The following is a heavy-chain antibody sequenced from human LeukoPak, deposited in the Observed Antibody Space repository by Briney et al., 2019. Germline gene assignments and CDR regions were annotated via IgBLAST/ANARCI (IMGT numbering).Heavy chain of an antibody. V-gene: IGHV5-51*01. CDR1: GYSFTSYW. CDR3: ARPYLPDDSSGWYVGFDY. D-gene: IGHD6-19*01. J-gene: IGHJ4*02. Sequence: GESLQISCQGSGYSFTSYWIGWVRQMPGKGLEWMGIIYPGDSDTRYSPSFQGQVTISADKSISTAYLQWSSLKASDTAMYYCARPYLPDDSSGWYVGFDYWGQGTLVTVSS. CDR2: IYPGDSDT.